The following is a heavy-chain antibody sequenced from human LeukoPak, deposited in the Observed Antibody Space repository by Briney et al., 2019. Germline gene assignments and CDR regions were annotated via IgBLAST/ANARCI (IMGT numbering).Heavy chain of an antibody. CDR1: GYTFTSYG. J-gene: IGHJ4*02. D-gene: IGHD3-22*01. CDR2: ISAYNGNT. CDR3: ARDGDYDSSGYYFWC. Sequence: ASVKVSCKVSGYTFTSYGISWVRQAPGQGLEWMGWISAYNGNTNYAQKLQGRVTMTTDTSTSTAYMELRSLRSDDTAVYYCARDGDYDSSGYYFWCWGQGTLVTVSS. V-gene: IGHV1-18*01.